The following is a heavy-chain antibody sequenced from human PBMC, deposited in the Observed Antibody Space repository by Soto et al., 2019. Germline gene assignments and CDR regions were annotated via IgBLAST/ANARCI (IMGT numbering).Heavy chain of an antibody. CDR3: AQVYCSSTSCYRDYNWFDP. V-gene: IGHV4-59*01. J-gene: IGHJ5*02. CDR2: IYYSGST. Sequence: SETLSLTCTVSGGSISSYYWSWIRQPPGKGLEWIGYIYYSGSTNYNPSLKSRVTISVDTSKNQFSLKLSSVTAADTAVYYCAQVYCSSTSCYRDYNWFDPWGQGTLVTVSS. CDR1: GGSISSYY. D-gene: IGHD2-2*01.